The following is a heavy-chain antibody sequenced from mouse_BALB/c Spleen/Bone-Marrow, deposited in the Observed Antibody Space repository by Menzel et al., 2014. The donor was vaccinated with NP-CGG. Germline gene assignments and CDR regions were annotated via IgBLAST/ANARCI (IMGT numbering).Heavy chain of an antibody. CDR3: HANSYYYAMDY. Sequence: EVKLMESGGGLVQPKGSLKLSCAASGFTFNTYAMNWVRQAPGKGLEWVARIRSKSNNYATYYADSVKDRFTISRDDSQSMLYLQMNNLKTEDTAMYYCHANSYYYAMDYWGQGTSVTVSS. J-gene: IGHJ4*01. V-gene: IGHV10-1*02. CDR1: GFTFNTYA. CDR2: IRSKSNNYAT. D-gene: IGHD4-1*01.